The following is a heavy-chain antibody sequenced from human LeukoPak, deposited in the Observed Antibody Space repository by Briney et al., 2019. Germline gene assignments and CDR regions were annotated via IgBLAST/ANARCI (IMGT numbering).Heavy chain of an antibody. D-gene: IGHD2-2*01. J-gene: IGHJ4*02. Sequence: ESGPTLVKPTQTLTLTCTFSGFSLSTSGVGVGWIRQPPGKALEWLAIIYWNDDKRYSPSLKSRLTITKDTSKNQVVLTMTNMDPVDTATYYCAHNGVYCSSTSCYDYWGQGTLVTVSS. CDR3: AHNGVYCSSTSCYDY. CDR2: IYWNDDK. CDR1: GFSLSTSGVG. V-gene: IGHV2-5*01.